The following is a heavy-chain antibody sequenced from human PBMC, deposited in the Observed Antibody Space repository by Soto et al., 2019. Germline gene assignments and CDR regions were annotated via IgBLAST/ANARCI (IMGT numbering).Heavy chain of an antibody. Sequence: TLSLTCRVSDGSMNSDSSYWGWIRQPPGKGLEWIGVINHSGSTYHNLSLKGRVTMSVDASRNQFSLKLTSMTAADTAVYYCARLGGYVSVGYYFDYWGQGTQVTVSS. V-gene: IGHV4-39*01. J-gene: IGHJ4*02. CDR3: ARLGGYVSVGYYFDY. D-gene: IGHD3-22*01. CDR2: INHSGST. CDR1: DGSMNSDSSY.